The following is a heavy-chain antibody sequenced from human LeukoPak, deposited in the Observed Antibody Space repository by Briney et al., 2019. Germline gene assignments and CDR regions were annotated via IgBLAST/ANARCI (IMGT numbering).Heavy chain of an antibody. V-gene: IGHV3-33*06. CDR1: GFTFSSYG. CDR3: AKQPSALAGTYDY. J-gene: IGHJ4*02. D-gene: IGHD6-19*01. Sequence: PGGSLRLSCAASGFTFSSYGMHWVRQAPGKGLEWVAVIWYDGSNKYYADSVKGRFTISRDNSKNTLYLQMNSLRAEDTAVYYCAKQPSALAGTYDYWGQGTLVTVSS. CDR2: IWYDGSNK.